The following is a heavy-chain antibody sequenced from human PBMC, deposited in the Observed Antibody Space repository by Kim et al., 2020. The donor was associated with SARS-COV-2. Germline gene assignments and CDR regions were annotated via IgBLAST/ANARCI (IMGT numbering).Heavy chain of an antibody. D-gene: IGHD1-26*01. CDR1: GFTFSSYS. J-gene: IGHJ4*02. CDR2: ISSSSSYI. CDR3: ARALGVGATPYYFDY. V-gene: IGHV3-21*01. Sequence: GGSLRLSCAASGFTFSSYSMNWVRQAPGKGLEWVSSISSSSSYIYYADSVKGRFTISRDNAKNSLYLQMNSLRAEDTAVYYCARALGVGATPYYFDYWGQGTLVTVSS.